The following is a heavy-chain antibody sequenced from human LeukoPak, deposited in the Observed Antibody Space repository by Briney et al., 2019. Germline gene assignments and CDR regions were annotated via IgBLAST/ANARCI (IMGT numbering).Heavy chain of an antibody. J-gene: IGHJ4*02. CDR3: ARGSRELYYFDY. Sequence: SETVSFTCTVSGGSISSYYWSWIRQPPGKGLEWIGYIYYSGSTKYNPSLKSRVTISVDASKTQFSLKLNSVTAADTAVYYCARGSRELYYFDYWGQGTLVTVSS. V-gene: IGHV4-59*01. CDR2: IYYSGST. CDR1: GGSISSYY. D-gene: IGHD1-7*01.